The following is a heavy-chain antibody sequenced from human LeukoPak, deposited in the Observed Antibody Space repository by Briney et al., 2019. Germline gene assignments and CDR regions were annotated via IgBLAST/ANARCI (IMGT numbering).Heavy chain of an antibody. V-gene: IGHV3-23*01. CDR1: GFTFSNYA. Sequence: PGGSLRLSCAASGFTFSNYAVAWVRQAPGKGLEWVSAEGSAGGTYYADSVRGRFTISRDNSGNTLSLQMSSLRVEDTALYYCASCTWTGPGYYAFDIWGQGTMVTVSS. J-gene: IGHJ3*02. D-gene: IGHD3/OR15-3a*01. CDR2: EGSAGGT. CDR3: ASCTWTGPGYYAFDI.